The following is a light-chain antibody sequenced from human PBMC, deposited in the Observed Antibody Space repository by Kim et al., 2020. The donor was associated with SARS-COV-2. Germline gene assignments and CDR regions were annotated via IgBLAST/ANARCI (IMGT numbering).Light chain of an antibody. J-gene: IGKJ4*01. Sequence: SGSGGNRVTMTCRESQGMSNYLAWYQQKPGKVPKLLIYAASTLQSGVPSRFSGSGSGTDFTLTISSLQPEDVATYYCQNYNSAPLTFGGGTKVEIK. CDR1: QGMSNY. CDR3: QNYNSAPLT. CDR2: AAS. V-gene: IGKV1-27*01.